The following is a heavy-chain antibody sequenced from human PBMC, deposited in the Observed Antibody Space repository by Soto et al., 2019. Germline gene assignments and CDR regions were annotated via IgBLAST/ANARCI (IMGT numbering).Heavy chain of an antibody. Sequence: EVQLVESGGGLVQPGGSLRLSCAASGFTVSSNYMSWVRQAPGKGLEWVSVIYSGGSTYYADSVKGRFTISRHNSKNTLYLQKNSLRAEDTDMYYCARYDFWSGYDYYYMDVWGKGTTVTVSS. V-gene: IGHV3-53*04. CDR2: IYSGGST. D-gene: IGHD3-3*01. CDR3: ARYDFWSGYDYYYMDV. J-gene: IGHJ6*03. CDR1: GFTVSSNY.